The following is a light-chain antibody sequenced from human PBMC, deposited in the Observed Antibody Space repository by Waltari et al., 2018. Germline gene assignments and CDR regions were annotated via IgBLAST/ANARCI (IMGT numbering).Light chain of an antibody. CDR2: GAS. Sequence: EIVLMQSPGTLSLSPGERATLSYRASQTVRTTYLAWYQQKPGQAPTLLIYGASSRATGIPDRFSGSGSGTDFSLTISSLEPEDFAVYYCQQYDISPLTFGGGTKVEIK. CDR1: QTVRTTY. V-gene: IGKV3-20*01. CDR3: QQYDISPLT. J-gene: IGKJ4*01.